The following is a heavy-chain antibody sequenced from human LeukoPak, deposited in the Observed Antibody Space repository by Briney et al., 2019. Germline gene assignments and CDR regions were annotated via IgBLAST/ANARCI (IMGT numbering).Heavy chain of an antibody. D-gene: IGHD5-18*01. Sequence: ASVKVSCKASGYTFTGYYMHWVRQAPGQGLEWMGIINPSGGSTSYAQKFQGRVTMTMDTSTSTVYMELSSLRSEDTAVYYCARVGSGYSYGSPFDYWGQGTLITVSS. CDR3: ARVGSGYSYGSPFDY. CDR2: INPSGGST. V-gene: IGHV1-46*01. J-gene: IGHJ4*02. CDR1: GYTFTGYY.